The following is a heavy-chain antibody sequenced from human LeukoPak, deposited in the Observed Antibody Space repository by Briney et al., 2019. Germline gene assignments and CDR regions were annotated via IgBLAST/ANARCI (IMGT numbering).Heavy chain of an antibody. CDR3: ARGRPVTTFDY. J-gene: IGHJ4*02. V-gene: IGHV4-59*01. Sequence: PSEPLSLTCTVSGGSINNYYWTWIRQPPGKALQWIGFIYYSGSTNYNPSLKSRVTISVDTSKNQFSLKLSSVTAADTAVYYCARGRPVTTFDYWGQGTLVTVSS. CDR2: IYYSGST. CDR1: GGSINNYY. D-gene: IGHD4-17*01.